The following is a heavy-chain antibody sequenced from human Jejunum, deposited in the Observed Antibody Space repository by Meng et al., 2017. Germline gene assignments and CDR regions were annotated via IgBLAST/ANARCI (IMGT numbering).Heavy chain of an antibody. CDR2: IHHSGSI. J-gene: IGHJ4*02. Sequence: QVQVQQWGAGLLKPSETLSLTCAFQGGSFSTYDWSWIRQPPGKGLEWLGQIHHSGSINDNPSLKGRVTMSVDTSRSQISPKLNSVTAADTAVYYCRLAYCVSDCGDYWGQGTLVTVSS. V-gene: IGHV4-34*01. D-gene: IGHD2-21*02. CDR1: GGSFSTYD. CDR3: RLAYCVSDCGDY.